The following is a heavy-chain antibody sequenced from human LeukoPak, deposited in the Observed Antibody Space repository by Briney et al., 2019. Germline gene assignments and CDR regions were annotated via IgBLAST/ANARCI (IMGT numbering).Heavy chain of an antibody. J-gene: IGHJ6*03. V-gene: IGHV3-11*01. CDR3: ANVRASTLTLSSPPYYYYFYHMDV. CDR1: GFRFSDDP. CDR2: IDTSGTTI. D-gene: IGHD4-11*01. Sequence: GGSLRLSCAASGFRFSDDPMSWIRQAPGKGLEWVSFIDTSGTTIYYADSVKGRFTIYRDDAKNSLYLQMNSLRPEDTAVYFCANVRASTLTLSSPPYYYYFYHMDVWGKGTTVIVSS.